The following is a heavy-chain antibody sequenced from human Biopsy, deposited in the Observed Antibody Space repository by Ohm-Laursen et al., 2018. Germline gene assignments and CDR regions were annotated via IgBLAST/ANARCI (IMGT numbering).Heavy chain of an antibody. D-gene: IGHD5-24*01. CDR1: GGPFTNHA. J-gene: IGHJ4*02. CDR3: ATDADGYYTEFDY. V-gene: IGHV1-69*04. CDR2: IAPILGTV. Sequence: SVKASCKASGGPFTNHAFSWVRQAPGQGLEWLGRIAPILGTVNYAQRFQGRVALTADKSTGTAYMELNRLISDDTAVYYCATDADGYYTEFDYWGQGSLVTVSS.